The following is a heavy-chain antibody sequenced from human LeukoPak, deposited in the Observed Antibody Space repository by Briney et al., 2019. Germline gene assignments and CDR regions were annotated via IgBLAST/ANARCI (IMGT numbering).Heavy chain of an antibody. CDR2: VNGDGSST. Sequence: GGSLRLSCAASGFTFSTYWMHWVRQAPGKGLVWVSRVNGDGSSTSYADSVKGRFTISRDNAKNTLYLQMNSLRAEDTAVYYCARDGLAAVDFDYWGQGILVTVSS. J-gene: IGHJ4*02. CDR1: GFTFSTYW. D-gene: IGHD6-13*01. V-gene: IGHV3-74*01. CDR3: ARDGLAAVDFDY.